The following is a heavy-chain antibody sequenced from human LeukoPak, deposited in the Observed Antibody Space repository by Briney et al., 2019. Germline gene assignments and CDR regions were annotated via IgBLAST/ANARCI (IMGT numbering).Heavy chain of an antibody. D-gene: IGHD7-27*01. CDR2: IHQSGST. CDR3: ARPNLGWYYMDV. Sequence: SETLSLTCGVSGYSISSGYYWGWIRQPPGKGLEWIGSIHQSGSTYYNPSLKSRVTISVDKSKNQFSLKLNSVTAADTAMFYCARPNLGWYYMDVWGKGTTVTVSS. J-gene: IGHJ6*03. V-gene: IGHV4-38-2*01. CDR1: GYSISSGYY.